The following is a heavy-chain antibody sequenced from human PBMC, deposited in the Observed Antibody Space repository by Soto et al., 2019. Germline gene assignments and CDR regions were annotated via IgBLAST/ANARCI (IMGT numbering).Heavy chain of an antibody. Sequence: GASVKVSCKASGYTFTSYYMHWLRQSPGQGLEWMGIINPSGGSTSYAQKFQGRVTMTRDTSTSTVYMELSSLRSEDTAMYYCARHIRYSYGPHYGMDVWGQGTTVTVSS. V-gene: IGHV1-46*01. J-gene: IGHJ6*02. CDR2: INPSGGST. CDR3: ARHIRYSYGPHYGMDV. CDR1: GYTFTSYY. D-gene: IGHD5-18*01.